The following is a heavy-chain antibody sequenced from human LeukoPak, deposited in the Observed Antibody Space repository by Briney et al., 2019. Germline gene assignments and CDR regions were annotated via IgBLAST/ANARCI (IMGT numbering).Heavy chain of an antibody. D-gene: IGHD1-14*01. Sequence: PGGSLRLSCAASGFTFSDYYMSWIRQAPGKGLEWVSYISSSGSTIYCADSVKGRFTISRDNAKNSLYLQMNSLRAEDTAVYYCARVGPRKGPLLSPLDYWGQGTLVTVSS. CDR2: ISSSGSTI. CDR1: GFTFSDYY. CDR3: ARVGPRKGPLLSPLDY. V-gene: IGHV3-11*01. J-gene: IGHJ4*02.